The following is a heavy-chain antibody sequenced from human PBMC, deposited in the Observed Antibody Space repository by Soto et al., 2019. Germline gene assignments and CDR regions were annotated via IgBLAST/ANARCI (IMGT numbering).Heavy chain of an antibody. J-gene: IGHJ6*03. CDR1: GFTFSSYS. Sequence: GGSLRLSCAASGFTFSSYSMNWVRQAPGKGLEWVSYISSSSSTIYYADSVKGRFTISRDNAKNSLYLQMNSLRAEDTAVYYCARVYVSTQLVQGFSPYYYMDVWGKGTTVTVSS. CDR2: ISSSSSTI. V-gene: IGHV3-48*01. CDR3: ARVYVSTQLVQGFSPYYYMDV. D-gene: IGHD6-6*01.